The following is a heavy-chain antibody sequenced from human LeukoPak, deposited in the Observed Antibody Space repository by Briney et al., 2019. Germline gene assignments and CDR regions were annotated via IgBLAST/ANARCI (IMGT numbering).Heavy chain of an antibody. CDR3: AKMAASFPEWFHD. D-gene: IGHD3-10*01. V-gene: IGHV1-18*01. CDR2: ISAHNGKT. Sequence: GASVKVSCKASGYTFTKFAISWVRQAPGLGLEWMGWISAHNGKTSYAQKFQGRVTMTTDTLTNTSYMEVRSLRSDDTAVYYCAKMAASFPEWFHDWGQGTLVTISS. CDR1: GYTFTKFA. J-gene: IGHJ1*01.